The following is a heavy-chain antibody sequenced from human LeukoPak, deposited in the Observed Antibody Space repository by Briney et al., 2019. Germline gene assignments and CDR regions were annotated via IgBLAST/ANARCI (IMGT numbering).Heavy chain of an antibody. CDR2: IYYSGST. Sequence: SSETLSLTCTVSGGSISSSSYYWGWIRQPPGKGLEWIGSIYYSGSTYYNPSLKGRITISVDTSKNQFSLKLSSVTAADTAIYYCASIQYFDWLYAFDLWGQGTMVTVSS. J-gene: IGHJ3*01. V-gene: IGHV4-39*01. CDR1: GGSISSSSYY. CDR3: ASIQYFDWLYAFDL. D-gene: IGHD3-9*01.